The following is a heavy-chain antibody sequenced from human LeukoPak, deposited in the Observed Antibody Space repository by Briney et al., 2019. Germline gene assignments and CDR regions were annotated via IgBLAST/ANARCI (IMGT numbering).Heavy chain of an antibody. D-gene: IGHD2-2*01. J-gene: IGHJ4*02. CDR2: ISSSSSYI. CDR1: GFTFSSYG. CDR3: ARARRSIVVVPAAVAY. Sequence: GGSLRLSCAASGFTFSSYGMHWVRQAPGKGLEWVSSISSSSSYIYYADSVKGRFTISRDNAKNSLYLQMNSLRAEDTAVYYCARARRSIVVVPAAVAYWGQGTLVTVSS. V-gene: IGHV3-21*01.